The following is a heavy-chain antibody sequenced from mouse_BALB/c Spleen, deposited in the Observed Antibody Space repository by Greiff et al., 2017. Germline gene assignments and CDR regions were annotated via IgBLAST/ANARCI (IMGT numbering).Heavy chain of an antibody. CDR2: ISSGGSYT. Sequence: EVKLVESGGDLVKPGGSLKLSCAASGFTFSSYGMSWVRQTPDKRLEWVATISSGGSYTYYPDSVKGRFTISRDNAKNTLYLQMSSLKSEDTAMYYCARQGGNYPWFAYWGQGTLVTVSA. CDR3: ARQGGNYPWFAY. J-gene: IGHJ3*01. D-gene: IGHD2-1*01. V-gene: IGHV5-6*01. CDR1: GFTFSSYG.